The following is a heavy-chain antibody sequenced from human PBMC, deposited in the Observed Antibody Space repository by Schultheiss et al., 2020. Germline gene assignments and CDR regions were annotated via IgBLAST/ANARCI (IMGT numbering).Heavy chain of an antibody. CDR3: AKIFRGIAAAGVPNY. J-gene: IGHJ4*02. V-gene: IGHV3-23*01. Sequence: GGSLRLSCAASGFTFSSYAMSWVRQALGKGLEWVSIISGSGGTTHYADSVKGRFTISRDNSKDTLYLQMNSLRAEDTAVYYCAKIFRGIAAAGVPNYWGQGALVTVSS. D-gene: IGHD6-13*01. CDR2: ISGSGGTT. CDR1: GFTFSSYA.